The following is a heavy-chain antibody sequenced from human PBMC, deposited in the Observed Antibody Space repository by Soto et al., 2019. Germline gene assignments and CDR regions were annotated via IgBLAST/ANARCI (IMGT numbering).Heavy chain of an antibody. V-gene: IGHV4-59*08. D-gene: IGHD4-17*01. CDR1: GGSINSYH. Sequence: SETLSLTCTVSGGSINSYHWSWVRQPPGKGLEWIGYIYYSGNTNYNPSLKSRVTISVDTSKNQFSLKLGLLPAADTAVYYCASPDYGDIGAFDIWGKGTMVTVSS. J-gene: IGHJ3*02. CDR2: IYYSGNT. CDR3: ASPDYGDIGAFDI.